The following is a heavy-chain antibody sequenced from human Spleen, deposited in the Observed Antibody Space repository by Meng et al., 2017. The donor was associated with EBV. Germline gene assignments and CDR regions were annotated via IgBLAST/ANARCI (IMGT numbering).Heavy chain of an antibody. D-gene: IGHD1-7*01. CDR3: ARAGLNWNYNF. CDR1: GYTFTSTY. CDR2: INPSGDTT. J-gene: IGHJ4*02. V-gene: IGHV1-46*01. Sequence: LGQSRQEWSAPGSSVKISCKASGYTFTSTYFHCVRQVPGQGLEGMGIINPSGDTTSYSQKFQGRVSLTRDTSTSTVYMELSSLTSDDTAIYFCARAGLNWNYNFWGQGTLVTVSS.